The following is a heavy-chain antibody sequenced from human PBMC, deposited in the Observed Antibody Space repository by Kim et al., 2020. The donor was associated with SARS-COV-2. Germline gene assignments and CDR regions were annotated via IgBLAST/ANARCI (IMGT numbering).Heavy chain of an antibody. CDR3: AREAWSGYSGMDV. Sequence: YAQEFQGRVTMTRDTSTSTVYMELSSLRSEDTAVYYCAREAWSGYSGMDVWGQGTTVTVSS. J-gene: IGHJ6*02. D-gene: IGHD3-3*01. V-gene: IGHV1-46*01.